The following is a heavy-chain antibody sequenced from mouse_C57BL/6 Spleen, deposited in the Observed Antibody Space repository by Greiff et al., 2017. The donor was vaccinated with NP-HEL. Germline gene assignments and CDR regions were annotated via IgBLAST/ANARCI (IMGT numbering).Heavy chain of an antibody. CDR3: ARGRLFDY. CDR2: IDPSDSYT. CDR1: GYTFTSYW. V-gene: IGHV1-69*01. Sequence: QVHVKQPGAELVMPGASVKLSCKASGYTFTSYWMHWVKQRPGQGLEWIGEIDPSDSYTNYNQKFKGKSTLTVDKSSSTAYMQLSSLTSEDSAVYYCARGRLFDYWGQGTTLTVSS. J-gene: IGHJ2*01.